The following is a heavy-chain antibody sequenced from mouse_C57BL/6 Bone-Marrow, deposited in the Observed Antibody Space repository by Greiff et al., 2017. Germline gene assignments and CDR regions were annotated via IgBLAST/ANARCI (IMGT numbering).Heavy chain of an antibody. CDR2: IYPGNSDT. CDR1: GYTFTSYW. V-gene: IGHV1-5*01. D-gene: IGHD2-3*01. CDR3: TRAGDGYFYYAMDY. Sequence: VQLQQSGTVLARPGASVKMSCKTSGYTFTSYWMHWVKQRPGQGLEWIGAIYPGNSDTSYNQKFKGKAKLTAVTSASTAYMELSRLTNEDSAVYYCTRAGDGYFYYAMDYWGQGTSGTVSS. J-gene: IGHJ4*01.